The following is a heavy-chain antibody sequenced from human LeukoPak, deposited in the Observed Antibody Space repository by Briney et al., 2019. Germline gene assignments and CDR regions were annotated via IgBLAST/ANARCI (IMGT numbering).Heavy chain of an antibody. J-gene: IGHJ4*02. V-gene: IGHV4-59*01. D-gene: IGHD6-6*01. Sequence: SETLSLTCTVSGGSISTYYWSWIRQPPGKGLEYIGYIYYSGSTNYNPSLKSRVTISLDTSKNQFSLKLSSVTAADTAVYYCARDKGTSYLSSFDYWGQGTLVTVSS. CDR1: GGSISTYY. CDR2: IYYSGST. CDR3: ARDKGTSYLSSFDY.